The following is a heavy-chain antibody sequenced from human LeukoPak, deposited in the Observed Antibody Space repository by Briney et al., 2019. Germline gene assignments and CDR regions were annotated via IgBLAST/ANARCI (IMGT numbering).Heavy chain of an antibody. CDR2: IYHSGST. J-gene: IGHJ3*02. CDR3: ARERSGSEIFARSFDI. CDR1: GGSISSSNW. Sequence: PSETLSLTCAVSGGSISSSNWWSWVRQSPGKGLEWIGEIYHSGSTNYNPSLKSRITIPVDKSKNHFSLKLSSVTAADTAVYYCARERSGSEIFARSFDIWGQGTKVTVSS. D-gene: IGHD3-3*01. V-gene: IGHV4-4*02.